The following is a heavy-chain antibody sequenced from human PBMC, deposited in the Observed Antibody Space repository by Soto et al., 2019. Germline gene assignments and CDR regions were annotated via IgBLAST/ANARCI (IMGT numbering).Heavy chain of an antibody. V-gene: IGHV4-31*01. Sequence: QVQLQESGPGLVKPSQTLSLTCTVSGGSISSGGYYWTWIRQHPGKGLEWIGYIYYRGSTYYNPPLKIPVTLSIYTSKNQFSLKLSSVTAPNPAVYYCARSVFPWGQGTLVTVSS. J-gene: IGHJ5*02. CDR2: IYYRGST. CDR1: GGSISSGGYY. CDR3: ARSVFP.